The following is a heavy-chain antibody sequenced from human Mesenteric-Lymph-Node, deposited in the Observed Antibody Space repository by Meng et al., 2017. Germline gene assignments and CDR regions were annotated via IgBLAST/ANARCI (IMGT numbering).Heavy chain of an antibody. J-gene: IGHJ4*02. D-gene: IGHD6-19*01. Sequence: GGSLRSSCAATGFTFSSYDMHWVRQATGKGLEWMGIINPADSNNRNSPSFQGQVTISADKSINTAYLQWSSLKASDTAMYYCARRKSFASGWDYWGQGTLVTVSS. CDR2: INPADSNN. V-gene: IGHV5-51*01. CDR1: GFTFSSYD. CDR3: ARRKSFASGWDY.